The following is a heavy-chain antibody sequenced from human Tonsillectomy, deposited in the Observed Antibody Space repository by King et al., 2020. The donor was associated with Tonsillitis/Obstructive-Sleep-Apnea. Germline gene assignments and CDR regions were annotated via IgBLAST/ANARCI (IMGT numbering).Heavy chain of an antibody. CDR1: GFTFSDYG. CDR2: IWFDGSTQ. V-gene: IGHV3-33*01. Sequence: VQLVESGGGVVQPGRSLRLSCAASGFTFSDYGMHWFRQAPGKGLEWVALIWFDGSTQYYADSVKGRFTISRDNSMDTLFLQLNSLRAGDTALYYCARVSLPGYCCTASCFGSDYWGQGTLVTVSS. J-gene: IGHJ4*02. D-gene: IGHD2-2*01. CDR3: ARVSLPGYCCTASCFGSDY.